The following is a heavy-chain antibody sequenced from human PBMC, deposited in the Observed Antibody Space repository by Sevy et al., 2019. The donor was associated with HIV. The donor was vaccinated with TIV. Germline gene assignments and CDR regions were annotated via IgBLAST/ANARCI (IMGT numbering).Heavy chain of an antibody. CDR1: GDSVSSNSAA. CDR3: ARNVASHYYGMDV. V-gene: IGHV6-1*01. Sequence: SQTLSLTCAISGDSVSSNSAAWNSIRQSPSRGLEWLGRTYYRSKWYNDYAVSVKSRITINPDTSKNQFSRQLNSVTPEDTAVYYCARNVASHYYGMDVWGQGTTVTVSS. J-gene: IGHJ6*02. CDR2: TYYRSKWYN. D-gene: IGHD2-15*01.